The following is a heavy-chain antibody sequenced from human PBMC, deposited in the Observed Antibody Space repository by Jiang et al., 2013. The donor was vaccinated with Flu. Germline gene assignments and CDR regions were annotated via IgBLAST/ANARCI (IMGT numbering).Heavy chain of an antibody. Sequence: GAEVKKPGASVKVSCKASTDTFSIHGVTWVRQAPGQGLEWMGWISPYNGETNYAQKFRGRVTLTTDKVTRTAYMELRSLKSADTAVYYCAREGYYDSGGYSQHIAFDVWGQGTKVSVSS. CDR1: TDTFSIHG. V-gene: IGHV1-18*04. CDR3: AREGYYDSGGYSQHIAFDV. CDR2: ISPYNGET. J-gene: IGHJ3*01. D-gene: IGHD3-22*01.